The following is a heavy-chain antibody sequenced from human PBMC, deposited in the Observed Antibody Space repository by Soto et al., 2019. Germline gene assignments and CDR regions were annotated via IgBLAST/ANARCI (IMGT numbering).Heavy chain of an antibody. Sequence: EVQQVESGGGLIQPGGSLRLSCAASGFTVSSDYMSWVRQAPGKGLEWVSVIYTGGSTYYADSVKGRFTFSRDNSKNTLYLQMSSLRAEDTAVYYCARAYGGNPALFDPWGQGTLVTVSS. J-gene: IGHJ5*02. D-gene: IGHD4-17*01. CDR3: ARAYGGNPALFDP. V-gene: IGHV3-53*01. CDR2: IYTGGST. CDR1: GFTVSSDY.